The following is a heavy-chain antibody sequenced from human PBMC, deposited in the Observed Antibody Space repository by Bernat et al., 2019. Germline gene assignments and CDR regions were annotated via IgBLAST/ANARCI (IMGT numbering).Heavy chain of an antibody. V-gene: IGHV3-53*02. J-gene: IGHJ4*02. Sequence: EVQLVETGGGLIQPGGSLRLSCAASGFTVSSNYMSWVRQAPGKGLEWVSVIYSGGSTYYADSVKGRFTISRDNSKNTLYLQMNSVRAEDTAVYYCASYKGGATKDYWGQGTLVTVSS. CDR3: ASYKGGATKDY. CDR1: GFTVSSNY. D-gene: IGHD5-12*01. CDR2: IYSGGST.